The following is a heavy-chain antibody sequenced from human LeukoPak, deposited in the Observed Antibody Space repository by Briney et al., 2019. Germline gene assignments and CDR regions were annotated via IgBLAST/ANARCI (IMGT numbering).Heavy chain of an antibody. J-gene: IGHJ3*02. CDR2: IRYDGSNK. D-gene: IGHD4-17*01. CDR1: GFTFSNSA. V-gene: IGHV3-30*02. CDR3: AKVFPLYGDYDAFDI. Sequence: PGGSLRLSCAASGFTFSNSALSWVRQAPGKGLEWVAFIRYDGSNKYYADSVKGRFTISRDNSKNTLYLQMNSLRAEDTAVYYCAKVFPLYGDYDAFDIWGQGTMVTVSS.